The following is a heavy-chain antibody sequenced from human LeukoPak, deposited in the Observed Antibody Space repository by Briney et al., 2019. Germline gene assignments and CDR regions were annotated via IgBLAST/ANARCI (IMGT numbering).Heavy chain of an antibody. CDR1: GFTVSSSY. V-gene: IGHV3-53*01. CDR3: AREVVSIPSYFES. D-gene: IGHD2-15*01. CDR2: FYRGEIT. J-gene: IGHJ4*02. Sequence: GGSLRLSCAASGFTVSSSYMYWVRQCPGKGLEWVSFFYRGEITYYAESVRGRFTISRDISKNTLYLLMNSLIPEDTAVYYCAREVVSIPSYFESWGQGARVTVSS.